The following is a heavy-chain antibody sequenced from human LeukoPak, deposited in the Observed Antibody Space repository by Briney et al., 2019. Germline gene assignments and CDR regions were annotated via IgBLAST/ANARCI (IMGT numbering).Heavy chain of an antibody. CDR3: AKQQLGGDYFDY. V-gene: IGHV3-30*18. D-gene: IGHD6-13*01. CDR1: GFTFSSYG. CDR2: ISYDGSNK. J-gene: IGHJ4*02. Sequence: PGGSLRLSCAASGFTFSSYGMHWVRQAPGKGLEWVAVISYDGSNKYYADSVKGRFTISRDNSKNTLYLQMNSLRAEDTAVYYCAKQQLGGDYFDYWGQGTLVTVSS.